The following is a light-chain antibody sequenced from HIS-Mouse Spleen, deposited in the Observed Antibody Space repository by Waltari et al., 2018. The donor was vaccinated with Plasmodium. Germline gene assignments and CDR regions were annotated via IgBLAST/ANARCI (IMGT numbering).Light chain of an antibody. CDR3: QQYNNWSFT. CDR2: GAS. J-gene: IGKJ3*01. V-gene: IGKV3-15*01. Sequence: EIVMPQSPDPLSVSPGERATLSCRASQSVSSNLAWYQQKPGQAPRLLIYGASTRATGIPARFSGSGSGTEFTLTISSLQSEDFAVYYCQQYNNWSFTFGPGTKVDIK. CDR1: QSVSSN.